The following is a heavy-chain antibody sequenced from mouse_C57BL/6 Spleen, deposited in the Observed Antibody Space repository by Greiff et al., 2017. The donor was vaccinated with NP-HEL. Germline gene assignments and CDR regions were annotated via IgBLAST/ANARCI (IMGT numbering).Heavy chain of an antibody. CDR2: INPGSGGT. D-gene: IGHD1-1*01. CDR3: ARIYYYGSSYAMDY. V-gene: IGHV1-54*01. J-gene: IGHJ4*01. Sequence: QVQLQQSGAELVRPGTSVKVSCKASGYAFTNYLIEWVKQRPGQGLEWIGVINPGSGGTNYNEKFKGKATLTADKSSSTAYMQLSSLTSEDSAVYSCARIYYYGSSYAMDYWGQGTSVTVSS. CDR1: GYAFTNYL.